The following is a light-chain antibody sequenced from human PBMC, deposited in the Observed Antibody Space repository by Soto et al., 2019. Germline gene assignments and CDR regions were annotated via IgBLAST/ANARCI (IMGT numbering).Light chain of an antibody. V-gene: IGKV1-5*03. J-gene: IGKJ1*01. CDR2: QAS. Sequence: DIQMTQSPSTLSASVGDRVTITCRASESISGWLAWFQQKPGKAPKLLIYQASTLENGVPSRFSGSGSETEFTLTITSLQPDHSATYYCQPYSTYSRTFGQGTKVDIK. CDR3: QPYSTYSRT. CDR1: ESISGW.